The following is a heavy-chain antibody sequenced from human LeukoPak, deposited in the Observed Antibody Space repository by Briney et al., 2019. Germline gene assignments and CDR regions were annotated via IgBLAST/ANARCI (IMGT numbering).Heavy chain of an antibody. D-gene: IGHD6-13*01. CDR2: ISWNSGSI. CDR1: GFTFDDYA. Sequence: GGSLRLSCAASGFTFDDYAMHWVRQAPGKGLEWVSGISWNSGSIGYADSVKGRFTISRDNAKNSLYLQMNSLRAEDTALYYCAEDTISSSWRHFDYWGQGTLVTVSS. J-gene: IGHJ4*02. CDR3: AEDTISSSWRHFDY. V-gene: IGHV3-9*01.